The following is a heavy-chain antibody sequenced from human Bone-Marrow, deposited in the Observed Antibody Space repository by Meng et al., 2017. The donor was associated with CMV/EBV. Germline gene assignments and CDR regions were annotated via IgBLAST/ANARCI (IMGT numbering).Heavy chain of an antibody. CDR3: ARAEAGQHNSARHIDY. CDR2: IYYSGST. V-gene: IGHV4-59*01. CDR1: GGSISSYY. Sequence: SETLSLTCTVSGGSISSYYWSWIRQPPGKGLEWIGYIYYSGSTNYNPSLNSRVTISIDTSNNQFSLKLNSVTAADTAVYYCARAEAGQHNSARHIDYWGQGTLVTSPQ. D-gene: IGHD6-19*01. J-gene: IGHJ4*02.